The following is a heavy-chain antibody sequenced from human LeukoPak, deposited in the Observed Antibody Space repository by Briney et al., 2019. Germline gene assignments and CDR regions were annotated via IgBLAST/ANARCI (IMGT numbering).Heavy chain of an antibody. V-gene: IGHV3-23*01. D-gene: IGHD4-17*01. CDR1: GFTFSSYV. CDR3: AKVEDDYGDYYFDY. J-gene: IGHJ4*02. Sequence: GGSLRLSCVASGFTFSSYVMSWVRQAPGKGLEWVSAISGSGGSTYYADSVKGRFTISRDNSKNTLYLQMNSLRAEDTAVYYCAKVEDDYGDYYFDYWGQGTLVTVSS. CDR2: ISGSGGST.